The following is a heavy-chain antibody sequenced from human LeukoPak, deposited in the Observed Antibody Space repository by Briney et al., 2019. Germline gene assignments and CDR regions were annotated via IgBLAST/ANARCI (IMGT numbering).Heavy chain of an antibody. CDR3: ATALDGTFFWDY. D-gene: IGHD2/OR15-2a*01. CDR1: GSTFGIYW. V-gene: IGHV5-51*01. CDR2: IHLRDSDA. Sequence: PGESLKISCYLSGSTFGIYWIGWVRQIPGKGLEWIGIIHLRDSDARYSPSFQGHIIISADGSISTAYLQWSSLRASDSAIYYCATALDGTFFWDYWTQGTLVTVSS. J-gene: IGHJ4*02.